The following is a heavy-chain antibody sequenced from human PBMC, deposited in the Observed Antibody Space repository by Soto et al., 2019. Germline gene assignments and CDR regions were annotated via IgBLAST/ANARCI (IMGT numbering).Heavy chain of an antibody. Sequence: EVQLVESGGGLVQPGGSLRLSCAASGFTFSSYTMNWVRQAPGKGLEWVSYITSSSSTIYYADSVKGRFTISRDNAKNSLYLQMNRLRDEDTAVYYCARTLAAAAYYYHYGMDVWGQGTTVTVSS. CDR3: ARTLAAAAYYYHYGMDV. D-gene: IGHD6-13*01. CDR1: GFTFSSYT. CDR2: ITSSSSTI. V-gene: IGHV3-48*02. J-gene: IGHJ6*02.